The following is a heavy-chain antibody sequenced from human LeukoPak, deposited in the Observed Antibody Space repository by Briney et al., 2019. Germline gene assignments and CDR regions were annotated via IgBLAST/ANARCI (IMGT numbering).Heavy chain of an antibody. CDR1: GFTFSSSA. J-gene: IGHJ4*02. Sequence: AGGSLRLSCAASGFTFSSSAMSWVRQAPGKGLEWVSSISGSGGDTYYADSVKGRFTISRDNSKNTLFLQMNSLRAEDTAVYYCAKVMEYIVVVSPYYCDYWGQGTLVTVSS. CDR3: AKVMEYIVVVSPYYCDY. V-gene: IGHV3-23*01. CDR2: ISGSGGDT. D-gene: IGHD2-2*01.